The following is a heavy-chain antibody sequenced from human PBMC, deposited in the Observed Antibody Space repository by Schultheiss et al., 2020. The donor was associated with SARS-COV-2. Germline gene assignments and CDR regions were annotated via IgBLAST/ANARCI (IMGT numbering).Heavy chain of an antibody. CDR1: GGSISSYY. Sequence: SETLSLTCTVSGGSISSYYWSWIRHPPGKGLEWIGYIYYSGSTNYNPSLKSRVTISVDTSKNQFSLKLSSVTAADTAVYYCARGRRGYDFWSGPDFDYWGQGTLVTVSS. V-gene: IGHV4-59*08. CDR2: IYYSGST. CDR3: ARGRRGYDFWSGPDFDY. J-gene: IGHJ4*02. D-gene: IGHD3-3*01.